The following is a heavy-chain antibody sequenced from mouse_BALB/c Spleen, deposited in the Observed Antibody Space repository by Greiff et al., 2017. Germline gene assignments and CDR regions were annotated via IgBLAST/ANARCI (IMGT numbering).Heavy chain of an antibody. D-gene: IGHD1-1*01. CDR2: IYPGNSDT. J-gene: IGHJ3*01. CDR1: GYTFTSYW. Sequence: EVQLQQSGTVLARPGASVKMSCKASGYTFTSYWMHWVKQRPGQGLEWIGAIYPGNSDTSYNQKFKGKAKLTAVTSTSTAYMELSSLTNEDSAVYYCTGGLLRSYGFAYWGQGTLVTVSA. CDR3: TGGLLRSYGFAY. V-gene: IGHV1-5*01.